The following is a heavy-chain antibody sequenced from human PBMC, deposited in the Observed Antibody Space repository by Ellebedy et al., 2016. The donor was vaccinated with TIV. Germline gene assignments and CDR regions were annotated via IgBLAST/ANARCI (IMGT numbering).Heavy chain of an antibody. CDR3: ARAGSSGWEAYFDL. D-gene: IGHD6-19*01. CDR1: GFAFGGFA. CDR2: ISYNGDET. V-gene: IGHV3-21*01. J-gene: IGHJ2*01. Sequence: GESLKISCAASGFAFGGFAMNWVRQAPGKGLQWVSSISYNGDETFYADSVKGRFTISRDNAKNTLYLQMNSLRAEDTAVYYCARAGSSGWEAYFDLWGRGTLVTVSS.